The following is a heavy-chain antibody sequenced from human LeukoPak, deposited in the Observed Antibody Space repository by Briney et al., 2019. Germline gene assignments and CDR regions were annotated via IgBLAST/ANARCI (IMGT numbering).Heavy chain of an antibody. Sequence: GGSLRLSCAASGFTVSSNYMSWVRQAPGKGLEWVSVIYSGGSTNYADSVKGRFTISRDNSNNTLYLQMNSLRAEDTAVYYCARDPGYGSGNYYDAFDIWGQGTMVTVSS. CDR1: GFTVSSNY. D-gene: IGHD3-10*01. CDR3: ARDPGYGSGNYYDAFDI. V-gene: IGHV3-66*01. CDR2: IYSGGST. J-gene: IGHJ3*02.